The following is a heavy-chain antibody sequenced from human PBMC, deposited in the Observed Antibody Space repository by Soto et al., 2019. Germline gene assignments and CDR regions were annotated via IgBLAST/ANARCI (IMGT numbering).Heavy chain of an antibody. CDR2: IWYDGNHK. Sequence: QVQLVESGGGVVQPGRSLRLSCAASGFTFSSYGMHWVRQAPGKGLEWVAVIWYDGNHKYYADFVKGRFTISRDNSKNTLYLQMNSLRAEDTAVYYCARDLTGGQAETWFDPGGQGTLVTVSS. CDR3: ARDLTGGQAETWFDP. V-gene: IGHV3-33*01. J-gene: IGHJ5*02. D-gene: IGHD7-27*01. CDR1: GFTFSSYG.